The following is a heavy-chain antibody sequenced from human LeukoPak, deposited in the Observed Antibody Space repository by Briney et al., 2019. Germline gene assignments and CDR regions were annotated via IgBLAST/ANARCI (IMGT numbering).Heavy chain of an antibody. J-gene: IGHJ5*02. V-gene: IGHV3-30*04. Sequence: GGSLRLSCAASGFTFNYYSMHWVRQAPGKGLEWVAGISYDGSNEYYADSVKGRFTISRDNSKNTLYLQMNSLRAEDTAVYYCAKSMVRGDALNWFDPWGQGTLVTVSS. CDR1: GFTFNYYS. CDR3: AKSMVRGDALNWFDP. D-gene: IGHD3-10*01. CDR2: ISYDGSNE.